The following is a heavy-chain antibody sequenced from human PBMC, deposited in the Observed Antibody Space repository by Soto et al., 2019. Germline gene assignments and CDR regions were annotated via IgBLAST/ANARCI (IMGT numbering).Heavy chain of an antibody. CDR3: ARDGEGLGY. CDR2: IKQDASEK. Sequence: EVQLVESGGGLVQPAGSLRLSCAASGFTFSSYWMTWVRQAPGKGLEWVANIKQDASEKYYVDSVKGRFTISRDNAKNSLCLQMNSLRAEDTVVYYCARDGEGLGYWGQGTLVTVFS. CDR1: GFTFSSYW. J-gene: IGHJ4*02. V-gene: IGHV3-7*01. D-gene: IGHD3-16*01.